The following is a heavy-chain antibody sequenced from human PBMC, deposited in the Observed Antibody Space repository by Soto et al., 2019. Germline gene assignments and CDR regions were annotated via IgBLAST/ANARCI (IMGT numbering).Heavy chain of an antibody. D-gene: IGHD6-25*01. J-gene: IGHJ4*02. CDR2: INSDGSST. Sequence: EVQLVESGGGLVQPGGSLRLSCAASGFTFSSYWMHWGRQVPVKGLVWVSRINSDGSSTSYADSVKGRFTISRDNAKSTLYLQIHSLRAEDTAVYYCVRTSLVLAASTRENYWGEGTLVTVSS. V-gene: IGHV3-74*01. CDR1: GFTFSSYW. CDR3: VRTSLVLAASTRENY.